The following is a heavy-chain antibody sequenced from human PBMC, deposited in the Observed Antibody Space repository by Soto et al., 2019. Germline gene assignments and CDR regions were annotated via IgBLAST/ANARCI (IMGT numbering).Heavy chain of an antibody. J-gene: IGHJ4*02. Sequence: GGSLRLSCAASGFTFSSYWMSWVRQAPGKGLEWVANIKQDGSEIYYVDSVKGRFTISRDNAKKTQYLQMNSLRAEDTAVYYCTRDSNSPFDYWGQGTIVTVYS. CDR1: GFTFSSYW. D-gene: IGHD1-7*01. CDR2: IKQDGSEI. V-gene: IGHV3-7*01. CDR3: TRDSNSPFDY.